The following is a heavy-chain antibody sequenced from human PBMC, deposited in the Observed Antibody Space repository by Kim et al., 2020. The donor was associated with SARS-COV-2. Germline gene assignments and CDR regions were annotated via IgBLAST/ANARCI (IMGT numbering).Heavy chain of an antibody. CDR1: GFTFSSYC. Sequence: GGSLRLSCAASGFTFSSYCMHWVRQAPGRGLVWVSRICNDGSSTNYADSVQGRFTISRDNSKNTVYLQMHSLRAEDTAVYYCARIDYPDDSWDQGTLVTVSS. CDR2: ICNDGSST. V-gene: IGHV3-74*01. D-gene: IGHD4-17*01. CDR3: ARIDYPDDS. J-gene: IGHJ4*02.